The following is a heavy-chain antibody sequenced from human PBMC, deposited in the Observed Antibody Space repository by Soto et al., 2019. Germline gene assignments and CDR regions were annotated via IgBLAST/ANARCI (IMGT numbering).Heavy chain of an antibody. CDR3: ARGRGANAFDI. Sequence: LRLSCAASGFTFSSYSMNWVRQAPGKGLEWVSSISSSSSYIYYADSVKGRFTISRDNAKNSLYLQMNSLRAEDTAVYYCARGRGANAFDIWGQGTMVTVSS. CDR1: GFTFSSYS. D-gene: IGHD1-26*01. CDR2: ISSSSSYI. V-gene: IGHV3-21*01. J-gene: IGHJ3*02.